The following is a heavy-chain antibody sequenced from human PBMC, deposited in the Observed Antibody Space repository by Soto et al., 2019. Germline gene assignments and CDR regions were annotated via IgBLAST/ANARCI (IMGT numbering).Heavy chain of an antibody. CDR1: GGSISSYY. V-gene: IGHV4-59*01. J-gene: IGHJ4*02. CDR2: IYYSGST. Sequence: SETLSLTCTVSGGSISSYYWSWIRQPPGKGLEWIGYIYYSGSTNYNPSLMSRVTISVDTSKNQFSLKLSSVTAADTAVYYCARVFPGGAAAGLKPSIPWYFDYWGQGTLVTVSS. D-gene: IGHD6-13*01. CDR3: ARVFPGGAAAGLKPSIPWYFDY.